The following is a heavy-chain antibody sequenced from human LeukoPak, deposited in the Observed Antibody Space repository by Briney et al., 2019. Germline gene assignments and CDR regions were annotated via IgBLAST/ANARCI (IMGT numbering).Heavy chain of an antibody. J-gene: IGHJ4*02. V-gene: IGHV4-39*01. Sequence: SETLSLTCTVSGGFISSGIYYWGWIRQPPGKGLEWIGSIYYSGNAYYNPSLKSRVTISVDTSKNQLSLKLNSVTAADTAVYYCARHVRQQLPPKAFDYWGQGTLVTVSS. D-gene: IGHD6-13*01. CDR3: ARHVRQQLPPKAFDY. CDR1: GGFISSGIYY. CDR2: IYYSGNA.